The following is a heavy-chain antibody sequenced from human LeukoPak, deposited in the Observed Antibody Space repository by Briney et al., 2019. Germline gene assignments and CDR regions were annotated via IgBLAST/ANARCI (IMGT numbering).Heavy chain of an antibody. J-gene: IGHJ4*02. D-gene: IGHD6-13*01. CDR3: ARDRGWQQLVPLYFDY. Sequence: PGASVTVSCKASGYTFTSYGISWVRQAPGQGLEWMGWISAYNGNTNYAQTLQGRVTITTDTSTSTAYMELRSLRSDATAVYYCARDRGWQQLVPLYFDYWGQGTLVTVSS. V-gene: IGHV1-18*01. CDR2: ISAYNGNT. CDR1: GYTFTSYG.